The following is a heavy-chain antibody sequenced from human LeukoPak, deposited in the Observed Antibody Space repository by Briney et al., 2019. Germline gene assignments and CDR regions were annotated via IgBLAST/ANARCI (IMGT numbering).Heavy chain of an antibody. CDR1: GFNFANHA. J-gene: IGHJ4*02. Sequence: PGGSLRLSCAASGFNFANHAMSWVRQTPGKGLEWVSAISGSGGSTYYADSVKGRFTISRDNSKNTLYLQMNSLRAEDTAVYYCAKAPGQQLVNFDYWGQGTLVTVSS. V-gene: IGHV3-23*01. CDR3: AKAPGQQLVNFDY. D-gene: IGHD6-13*01. CDR2: ISGSGGST.